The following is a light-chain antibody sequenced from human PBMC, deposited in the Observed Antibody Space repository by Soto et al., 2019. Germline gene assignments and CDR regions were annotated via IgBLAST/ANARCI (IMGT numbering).Light chain of an antibody. J-gene: IGKJ3*01. CDR2: GAT. CDR3: QQRSSWPFT. V-gene: IGKV3D-20*02. CDR1: QSVSSNY. Sequence: ENVLTQSPGSLSLSPGERATLSCRASQSVSSNYLAWYQQKPGQSPRLLIYGATNRATGIPDRFSASGSGTEFSLTISRVEPEDFALYFCQQRSSWPFTFGPGTKVDIK.